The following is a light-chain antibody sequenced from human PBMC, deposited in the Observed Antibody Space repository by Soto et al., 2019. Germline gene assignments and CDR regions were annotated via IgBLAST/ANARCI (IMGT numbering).Light chain of an antibody. CDR2: GAS. CDR1: QSVRNN. Sequence: EIVLTQSPATLSVSPGERATLSCRASQSVRNNLAWYQQKPSQAPRLLIYGASSRATGIPDRFSGSGSGTDFTLTISRLEPEDFAVYYCQQYGSSPPITFGPGTKVDIK. J-gene: IGKJ3*01. CDR3: QQYGSSPPIT. V-gene: IGKV3-20*01.